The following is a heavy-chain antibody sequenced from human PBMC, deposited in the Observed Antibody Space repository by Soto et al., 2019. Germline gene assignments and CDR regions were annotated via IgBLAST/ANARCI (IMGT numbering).Heavy chain of an antibody. V-gene: IGHV1-46*01. CDR1: GYTFTSYY. CDR2: INPSGGST. J-gene: IGHJ4*02. CDR3: ARVSSWSFFAY. D-gene: IGHD6-13*01. Sequence: QVQLVQSGAEVKKPGASVKVSCKASGYTFTSYYMHWVRQAPGQGVEWMGIINPSGGSTSYAQKLTSRGTMTRYTSTSTVDMELSSLRSEDTAVYYCARVSSWSFFAYWGQGTLVTVSS.